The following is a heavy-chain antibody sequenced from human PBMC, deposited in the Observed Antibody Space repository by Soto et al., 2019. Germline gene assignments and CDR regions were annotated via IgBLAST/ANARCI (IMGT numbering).Heavy chain of an antibody. V-gene: IGHV4-59*01. D-gene: IGHD3-10*01. Sequence: SETLSLTCTVSGGSISSFYWSWVRQPPGKGLEWIGYIYYSGSTNYNPSLKSRVTISVDTSKNQFSLKLSSVTAADTAVYYCARDLRFGELYYYYYMDVWGKGTTVTVSS. J-gene: IGHJ6*03. CDR1: GGSISSFY. CDR2: IYYSGST. CDR3: ARDLRFGELYYYYYMDV.